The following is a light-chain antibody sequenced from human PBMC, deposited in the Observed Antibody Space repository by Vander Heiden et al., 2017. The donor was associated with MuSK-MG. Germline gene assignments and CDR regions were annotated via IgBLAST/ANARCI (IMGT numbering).Light chain of an antibody. J-gene: IGKJ5*01. CDR3: QQSNALPIT. Sequence: ETVLTQSPEFQSVTLKEKVTITCRASQNIGTNLHWYQLKPDQSPKLLIKYASQSFSGVPSRFSGTGSGTDFTLTINSLEPEDAATYYCQQSNALPITFGQGTRLXIK. V-gene: IGKV6-21*01. CDR1: QNIGTN. CDR2: YAS.